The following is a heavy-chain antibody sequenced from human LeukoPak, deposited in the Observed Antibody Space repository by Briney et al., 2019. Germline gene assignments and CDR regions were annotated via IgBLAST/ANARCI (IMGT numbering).Heavy chain of an antibody. J-gene: IGHJ4*02. Sequence: SETLSLTCTVSGDSISSGIHYWNWIRQPAGKGLEWIGRIYTSGSTNYNPSLKSRVTISLDTSKNQFSLNVSSVTAADTAVYYCARGGGGSWYGTVDYWGQGTLVIVSS. D-gene: IGHD6-13*01. CDR2: IYTSGST. CDR3: ARGGGGSWYGTVDY. V-gene: IGHV4-61*02. CDR1: GDSISSGIHY.